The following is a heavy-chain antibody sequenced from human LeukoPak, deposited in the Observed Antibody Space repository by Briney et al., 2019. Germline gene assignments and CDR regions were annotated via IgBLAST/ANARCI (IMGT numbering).Heavy chain of an antibody. Sequence: PSETLSLTCTVSGGSISSSSYYWGWIRQPPGKGLEWIGSIYYSGSTYYNPSLKSRVTISVDTSKNQFSLKLSSVTAADTAVYYCARDREQQLVRFYNAFDIWGQGTMVTVSS. D-gene: IGHD6-13*01. CDR1: GGSISSSSYY. V-gene: IGHV4-39*07. J-gene: IGHJ3*02. CDR3: ARDREQQLVRFYNAFDI. CDR2: IYYSGST.